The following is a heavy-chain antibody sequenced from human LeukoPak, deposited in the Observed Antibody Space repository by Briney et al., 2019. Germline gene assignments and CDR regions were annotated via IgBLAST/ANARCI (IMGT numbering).Heavy chain of an antibody. D-gene: IGHD2-21*01. Sequence: GGSLRLSCAASGFTLSGYLMSWVRRAPGKGLEWVANIKQDGDEKYYVDSVKGRFTISRDNAKNSAYLQINSLRVEDTAVYYCGAVSYFAFDIWGQGTMVTVSS. J-gene: IGHJ3*02. CDR3: GAVSYFAFDI. CDR2: IKQDGDEK. V-gene: IGHV3-7*01. CDR1: GFTLSGYL.